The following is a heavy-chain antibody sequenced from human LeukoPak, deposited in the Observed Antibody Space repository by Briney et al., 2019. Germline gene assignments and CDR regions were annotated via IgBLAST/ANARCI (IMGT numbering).Heavy chain of an antibody. CDR2: INPNSGGR. V-gene: IGHV1-2*02. CDR1: GYTFTGYY. CDR3: ARLLTLAGDHGMDV. J-gene: IGHJ6*02. Sequence: ASVKVSCKASGYTFTGYYIHWVRQAPGQGLERMGWINPNSGGRNYAQKFQGRVTLTRDTSISTAFMEVSRLNSDDTAVYYCARLLTLAGDHGMDVWGQGTTVTVSS. D-gene: IGHD3-3*02.